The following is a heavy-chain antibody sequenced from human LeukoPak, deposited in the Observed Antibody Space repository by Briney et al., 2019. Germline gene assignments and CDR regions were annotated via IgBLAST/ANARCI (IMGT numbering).Heavy chain of an antibody. CDR2: IKQDGSEK. Sequence: GGSLRLSCAASGFSLRTSWMSWVRQAPGKGPEWVGNIKQDGSEKNYVDSVKGRFTISRDNAKNSLYLQMNSLRAEDTAMYYCAKDGGGPLDWGQGTLVTVSS. V-gene: IGHV3-7*04. D-gene: IGHD3-10*01. CDR3: AKDGGGPLD. CDR1: GFSLRTSW. J-gene: IGHJ4*02.